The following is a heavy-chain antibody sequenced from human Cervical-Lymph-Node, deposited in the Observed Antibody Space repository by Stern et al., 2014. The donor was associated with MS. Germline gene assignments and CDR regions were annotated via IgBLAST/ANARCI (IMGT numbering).Heavy chain of an antibody. CDR3: ARAGAYIRNALDI. J-gene: IGHJ3*02. CDR1: GYSFTNYG. D-gene: IGHD1-14*01. V-gene: IGHV1-18*01. Sequence: QVQLVESGAEVKKPGTSVKVFCKASGYSFTNYGISWVRQAPGQGLEWMGWISGYNGDTNYAQRLQGRVTMTTDTSTSTAYMELRSLRSEDTAVYYCARAGAYIRNALDIWGQGTMVTVSS. CDR2: ISGYNGDT.